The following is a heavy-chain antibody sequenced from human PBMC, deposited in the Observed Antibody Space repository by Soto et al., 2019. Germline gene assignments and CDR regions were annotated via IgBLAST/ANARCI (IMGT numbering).Heavy chain of an antibody. Sequence: SETLSLTCTVSGGSISSYYWSWIRQPPGKGLEWIGYIYYSGSTNYNPSLKSRVTISVDTSKNQFSLKLSSVTAADTAVYYCARHDSYYYMDVWGKGTTVTVSS. CDR2: IYYSGST. V-gene: IGHV4-59*08. D-gene: IGHD2-21*01. J-gene: IGHJ6*03. CDR1: GGSISSYY. CDR3: ARHDSYYYMDV.